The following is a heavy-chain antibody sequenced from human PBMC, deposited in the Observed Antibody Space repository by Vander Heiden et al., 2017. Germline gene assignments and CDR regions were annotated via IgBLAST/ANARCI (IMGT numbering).Heavy chain of an antibody. CDR3: AREQEGAHALGWFDP. CDR1: GFTFSDHY. J-gene: IGHJ5*02. V-gene: IGHV3-72*01. D-gene: IGHD1-26*01. CDR2: TRNKANSYTT. Sequence: EVQLVESGGGLVRPGGSLRLSFADSGFTFSDHYMDWVRQAPGKGLEWVGRTRNKANSYTTEYAASVKGRFTISRDDSKNSLYLQMNSLKTEDTAVYYCAREQEGAHALGWFDPWGQGTLVTVSS.